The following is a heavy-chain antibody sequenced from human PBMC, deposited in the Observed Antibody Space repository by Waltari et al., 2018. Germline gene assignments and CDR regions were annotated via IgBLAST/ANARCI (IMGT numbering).Heavy chain of an antibody. V-gene: IGHV1-69*01. CDR2: IIPIVGTA. J-gene: IGHJ4*02. CDR1: GGTFSSYA. CDR3: ASQRAGIAARQFDY. D-gene: IGHD6-6*01. Sequence: QVQLVQSGAEVKKPGSSVKVSCKASGGTFSSYAISWVRQAPGQGLEWMGGIIPIVGTANDAQKCQGRVTITADESTSTAYMELSSLRSEDTAVYYCASQRAGIAARQFDYWGQGTLVTVSS.